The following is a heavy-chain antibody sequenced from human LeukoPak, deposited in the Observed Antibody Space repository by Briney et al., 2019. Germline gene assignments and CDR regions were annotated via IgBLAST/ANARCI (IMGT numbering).Heavy chain of an antibody. CDR1: GFTFSSYA. D-gene: IGHD2-2*01. Sequence: GGSLRLSCAASGFTFSSYAMSWVRQAPGKGLEWVSAISGSGGSTYYADSVKGRFTISRDNSKNTLYLQMNSLRAEDTAVYYCAKSGDIVVVPAAIRFDYWGQGTLVTVSS. CDR3: AKSGDIVVVPAAIRFDY. V-gene: IGHV3-23*01. J-gene: IGHJ4*02. CDR2: ISGSGGST.